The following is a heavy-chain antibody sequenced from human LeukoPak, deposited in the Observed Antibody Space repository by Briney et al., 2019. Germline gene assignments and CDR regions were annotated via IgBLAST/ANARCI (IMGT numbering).Heavy chain of an antibody. CDR3: ASIPSGSYEWFDP. V-gene: IGHV3-74*01. CDR2: INSDGSST. J-gene: IGHJ5*02. CDR1: GFTFSSYW. Sequence: GGSLRPSCAASGFTFSSYWMHWARQAPGKGLVWVSRINSDGSSTSYADSVKGRFTISRDNAKNTLYLQMNSLRAEDTAVYYCASIPSGSYEWFDPWGQGTLVTVSS. D-gene: IGHD3-10*01.